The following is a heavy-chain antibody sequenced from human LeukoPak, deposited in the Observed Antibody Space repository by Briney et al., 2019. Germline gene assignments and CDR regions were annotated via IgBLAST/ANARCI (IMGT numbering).Heavy chain of an antibody. CDR2: ISGSGGRT. CDR1: GLTFTRES. CDR3: AIHGPVPGVGYFAFDY. D-gene: IGHD1-26*01. J-gene: IGHJ4*02. Sequence: GGSLTPSCAVSGLTFTRESTSWVSHAAGKGRGWVSSISGSGGRTYYADSVWGRSTISRDNTKNSLYLQMNSLRAEDAAVYYCAIHGPVPGVGYFAFDYWGQGTLVAVSS. V-gene: IGHV3-23*01.